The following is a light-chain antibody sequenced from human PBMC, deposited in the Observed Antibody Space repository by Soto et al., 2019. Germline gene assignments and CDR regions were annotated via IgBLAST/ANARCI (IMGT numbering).Light chain of an antibody. V-gene: IGKV3-20*01. CDR2: GAS. CDR3: QHYVTWPLT. J-gene: IGKJ4*01. CDR1: QSVSSSY. Sequence: IVLRHSQVTLSLSPEERATLSCRASQSVSSSYLAWYQQKPGQAPRLLIYGASSRATGVPARFSGSRSGAEFTLTISSLQSEDFAVYYCQHYVTWPLTFGGGTKVDIK.